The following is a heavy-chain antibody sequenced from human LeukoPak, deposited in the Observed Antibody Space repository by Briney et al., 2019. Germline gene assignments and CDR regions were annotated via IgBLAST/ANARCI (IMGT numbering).Heavy chain of an antibody. D-gene: IGHD6-6*01. Sequence: PSETLSLTCTVSGGSITSSSDYWGWIRQPPGKGLEWIGTIYYSWSTQYNPSLKSRVTISVDTSKNQFSLKLSSVTAADTAVYYCARHDAGIAARPFDNWGQGTLVTVSS. CDR2: IYYSWST. J-gene: IGHJ4*02. V-gene: IGHV4-39*01. CDR1: GGSITSSSDY. CDR3: ARHDAGIAARPFDN.